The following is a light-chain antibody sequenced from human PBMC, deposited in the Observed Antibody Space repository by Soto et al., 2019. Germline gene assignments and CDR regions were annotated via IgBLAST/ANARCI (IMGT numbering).Light chain of an antibody. J-gene: IGLJ2*01. CDR1: SSDVGGYNY. Sequence: QSALTQPRSVSGSPGQSVTISCTGTSSDVGGYNYVSWYQQQPGKAPKLMIYDVSKRPSGVPDRFSGSKSGNTASLTISGLQAKDEANYYCYSYAGSYTFGVVFGRGTQLTVL. CDR2: DVS. V-gene: IGLV2-11*01. CDR3: YSYAGSYTFGVV.